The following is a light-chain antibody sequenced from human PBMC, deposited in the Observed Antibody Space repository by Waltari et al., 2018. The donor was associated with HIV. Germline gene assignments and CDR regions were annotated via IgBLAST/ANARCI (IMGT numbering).Light chain of an antibody. CDR1: SSDVGGYNY. Sequence: QSALTQPASVSGSPGQSITISCTGTSSDVGGYNYVPWYQQHQGKGHKLMIYVVSKRPSVVSNRFSGSKSGNTASLTISGLQAEDEADYYCCSYAGSSTYVFGIGTKVTVL. CDR2: VVS. J-gene: IGLJ1*01. V-gene: IGLV2-23*02. CDR3: CSYAGSSTYV.